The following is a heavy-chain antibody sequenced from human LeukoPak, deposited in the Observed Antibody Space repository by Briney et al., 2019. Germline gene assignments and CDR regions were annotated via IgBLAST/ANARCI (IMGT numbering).Heavy chain of an antibody. D-gene: IGHD4-17*01. CDR1: GYSSTSYW. CDR2: TYPGDSDT. Sequence: GEFLKISCKGSGYSSTSYWIGWVRQMPGKGLEWMGITYPGDSDTSYSPSFQGQVTISADKSISTAYLLWSSLKASDTAMYYCARRRADGDYFDYWGQGTLITVSS. V-gene: IGHV5-51*01. J-gene: IGHJ4*02. CDR3: ARRRADGDYFDY.